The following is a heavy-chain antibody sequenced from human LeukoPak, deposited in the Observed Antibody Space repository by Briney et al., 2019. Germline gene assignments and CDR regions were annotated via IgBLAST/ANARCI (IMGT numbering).Heavy chain of an antibody. J-gene: IGHJ6*03. Sequence: ASVKVSXKASGYTLTGYYMHWVRQAPGQGLEWMGWINPNSGGTNFAQKFQGRVTVTRDTSISTAYMELSRLRSDDTAVYYCARGYCSSTSCYYHYYYYMDVWGKGTTVTVSS. CDR3: ARGYCSSTSCYYHYYYYMDV. V-gene: IGHV1-2*02. CDR1: GYTLTGYY. D-gene: IGHD2-2*01. CDR2: INPNSGGT.